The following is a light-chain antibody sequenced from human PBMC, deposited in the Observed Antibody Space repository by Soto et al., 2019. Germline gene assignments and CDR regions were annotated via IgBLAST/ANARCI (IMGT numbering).Light chain of an antibody. CDR2: DVS. CDR1: SSDVGGYNY. Sequence: SVLTKPASVTGSPGESITISCTGTSSDVGGYNYVSWYQHHPGKAPKLMIYDVSSRPSGVPNRFSGSKSGNTASLTISGLQPEDEADYYCCSYTTSNTRQIVFGTGTKVTVL. V-gene: IGLV2-14*03. J-gene: IGLJ1*01. CDR3: CSYTTSNTRQIV.